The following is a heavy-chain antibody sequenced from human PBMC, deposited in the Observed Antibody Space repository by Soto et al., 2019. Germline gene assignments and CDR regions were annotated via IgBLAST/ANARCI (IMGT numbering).Heavy chain of an antibody. V-gene: IGHV1-46*03. CDR2: INPSGGST. CDR3: AREVRNYDFWSGSFDY. CDR1: GYTFASYY. D-gene: IGHD3-3*01. Sequence: GASVKVSCKASGYTFASYYMYWVRQATGQGLEWIGIINPSGGSTSYAQKFQGRVTMPRDTSTSTVYMELSSLRSEDTAVYYCAREVRNYDFWSGSFDYWGQGTLVTVSS. J-gene: IGHJ4*02.